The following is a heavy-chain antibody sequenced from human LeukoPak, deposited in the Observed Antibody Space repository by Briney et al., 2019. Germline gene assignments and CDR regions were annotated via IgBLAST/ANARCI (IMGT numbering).Heavy chain of an antibody. CDR2: ISWNRGSI. V-gene: IGHV3-9*01. CDR1: GFTFNDYA. Sequence: GGSLRLSCAASGFTFNDYAMHWVRQAPGKGLEWASSISWNRGSIGYADSVKGRFTISRDNAKNSLYLQMNSLRAEDTALYYCAKDFRVWGSYRFEIDYWGQGTLVTVSS. J-gene: IGHJ4*02. D-gene: IGHD3-16*02. CDR3: AKDFRVWGSYRFEIDY.